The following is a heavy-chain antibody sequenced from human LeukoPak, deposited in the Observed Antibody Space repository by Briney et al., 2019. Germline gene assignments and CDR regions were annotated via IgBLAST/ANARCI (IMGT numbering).Heavy chain of an antibody. CDR1: GFTFSSYA. V-gene: IGHV3-23*01. CDR2: ISGSGGST. CDR3: AKDTGYNFPIWLGDY. D-gene: IGHD3-10*01. J-gene: IGHJ4*02. Sequence: GGSLRLSCAASGFTFSSYAMSWVRQAPGKGLEWVSAISGSGGSTYYADSVKGQFTISRDNSKNTLYLQMNSLRAEDTAVYYCAKDTGYNFPIWLGDYWGQGTLVTVSS.